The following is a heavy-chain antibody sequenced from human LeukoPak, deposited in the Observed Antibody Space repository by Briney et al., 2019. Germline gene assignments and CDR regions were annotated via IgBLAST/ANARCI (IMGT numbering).Heavy chain of an antibody. Sequence: GASVKVSCKASGGTFSSYTISWVRQPPGQGLEWMGRFIPILGIANYAQKFQGRVTITADKSTSTAYMELSSLRSEDTAVYYCARDFWSGQIPGDYWGQGTLVTVSS. CDR3: ARDFWSGQIPGDY. CDR2: FIPILGIA. J-gene: IGHJ4*02. V-gene: IGHV1-69*02. CDR1: GGTFSSYT. D-gene: IGHD3-3*01.